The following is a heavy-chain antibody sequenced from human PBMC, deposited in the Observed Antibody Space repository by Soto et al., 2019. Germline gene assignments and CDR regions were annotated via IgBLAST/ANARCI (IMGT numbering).Heavy chain of an antibody. V-gene: IGHV3-21*06. D-gene: IGHD2-21*01. J-gene: IGHJ5*01. CDR3: ARAHVVAWFDS. CDR2: ITNRGTHT. Sequence: GGSLRLSCTAFGVTFRLSAMNWVRQARGKGLQWVASITNRGTHTYSADSVKGRFTISRDNDKNSLYLQMNNLRAEDRATYYCARAHVVAWFDSWGLGTLVTVPS. CDR1: GVTFRLSA.